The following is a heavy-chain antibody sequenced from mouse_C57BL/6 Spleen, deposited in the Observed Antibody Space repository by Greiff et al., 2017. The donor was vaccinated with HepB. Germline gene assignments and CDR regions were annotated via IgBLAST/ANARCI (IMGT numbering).Heavy chain of an antibody. CDR1: GYTFTSYW. D-gene: IGHD1-1*01. J-gene: IGHJ2*01. Sequence: QVHVKQPGAELVRPGTSVKLSCKASGYTFTSYWMHWVKQRPGQGLEWIGVIDPSDSYTNYNQKFKGKATLTVDTSSSTAYMQLSSLTSEDSAVYYCARKTTVYYFDYWGQGTTLTVSS. CDR3: ARKTTVYYFDY. V-gene: IGHV1-59*01. CDR2: IDPSDSYT.